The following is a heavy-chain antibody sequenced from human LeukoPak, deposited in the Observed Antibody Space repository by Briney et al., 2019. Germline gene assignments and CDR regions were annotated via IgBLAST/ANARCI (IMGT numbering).Heavy chain of an antibody. V-gene: IGHV3-30*18. J-gene: IGHJ4*02. CDR1: GFTFSSYG. CDR3: AKVSATYYYDSSGYYGN. Sequence: GGSLRLSCAASGFTFSSYGMPWVRQAPGKGLEWVAVISYDGSNKYYADSVKGRFTISRDNSKNTLYLQMNSLRAEDTAVYYCAKVSATYYYDSSGYYGNWGQGTLVTVSS. D-gene: IGHD3-22*01. CDR2: ISYDGSNK.